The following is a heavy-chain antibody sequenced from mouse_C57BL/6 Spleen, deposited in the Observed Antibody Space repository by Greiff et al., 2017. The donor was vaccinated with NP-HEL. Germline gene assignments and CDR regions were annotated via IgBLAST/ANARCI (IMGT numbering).Heavy chain of an antibody. CDR2: ISDGGSYT. J-gene: IGHJ4*01. V-gene: IGHV5-4*01. Sequence: EVQGVESGGGLVKPGGSLKLSCAASGFTFSSYAMSWVRQTPEKRLEWVATISDGGSYTYYPDNVKGRFTISRDNAKNNLYLQMSHLKSEDTAMYYCAREGITTVPHYYAMDYWGQRTSVTVSS. CDR1: GFTFSSYA. D-gene: IGHD1-1*01. CDR3: AREGITTVPHYYAMDY.